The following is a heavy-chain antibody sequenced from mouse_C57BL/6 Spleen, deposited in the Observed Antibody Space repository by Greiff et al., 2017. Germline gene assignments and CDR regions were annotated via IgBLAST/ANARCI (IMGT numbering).Heavy chain of an antibody. CDR3: AREGTGTNAMDY. V-gene: IGHV5-4*01. J-gene: IGHJ4*01. CDR2: ISDGGSYT. D-gene: IGHD4-1*01. CDR1: GFTFSSYA. Sequence: EVQRVESGGGLVKPGGSLKLSCAASGFTFSSYAMSWVRQTPEKRLEWVATISDGGSYTYYPDNVKGRFTISRDNAKNNLYLQMSHLKSEDTAMYYCAREGTGTNAMDYWGQGTSVTVSS.